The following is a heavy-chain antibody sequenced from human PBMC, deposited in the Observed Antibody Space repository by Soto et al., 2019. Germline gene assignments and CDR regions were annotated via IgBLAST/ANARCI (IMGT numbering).Heavy chain of an antibody. D-gene: IGHD4-17*01. CDR3: ARCRYDYGDERIEYFQH. J-gene: IGHJ1*01. CDR1: GFTVSSNY. Sequence: GGSLRLSCAASGFTVSSNYMSWVRQAPGKGLEWVSVIYSGGSTYYADSVKGRFTISRDNSKNTLYLQMNSLRAEDTAVYYCARCRYDYGDERIEYFQHWGQGTLVTVSS. V-gene: IGHV3-66*01. CDR2: IYSGGST.